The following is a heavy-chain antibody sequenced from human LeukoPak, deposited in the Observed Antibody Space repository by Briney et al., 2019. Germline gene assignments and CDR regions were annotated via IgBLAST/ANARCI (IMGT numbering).Heavy chain of an antibody. J-gene: IGHJ3*02. Sequence: GASVKVSCKASGYTFTGYYMHWVRQAPGQGLEWMGWINPNSGGTNYAQKFQGRVTMTRDTSISTAYMELSRPRSDDTAVYYCARDPIVVVSYDAFDIWGQGTMVTVSS. CDR1: GYTFTGYY. CDR2: INPNSGGT. D-gene: IGHD2-21*01. V-gene: IGHV1-2*02. CDR3: ARDPIVVVSYDAFDI.